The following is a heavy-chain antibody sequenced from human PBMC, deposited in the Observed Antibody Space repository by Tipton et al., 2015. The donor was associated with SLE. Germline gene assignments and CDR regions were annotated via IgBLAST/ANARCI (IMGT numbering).Heavy chain of an antibody. CDR1: GFTFSSYG. D-gene: IGHD2-2*01. V-gene: IGHV3-30*02. J-gene: IGHJ6*02. Sequence: SLRLSCAASGFTFSSYGMHWVRQAPGKGLEWVAFIRYDGSNKYYADSVKGRFTISRDNSKNTLYLQMNSLRAEDTAVYYCAKDGKYCSSTSCLALYYYYYGMDVWGQGTTVTVSS. CDR3: AKDGKYCSSTSCLALYYYYYGMDV. CDR2: IRYDGSNK.